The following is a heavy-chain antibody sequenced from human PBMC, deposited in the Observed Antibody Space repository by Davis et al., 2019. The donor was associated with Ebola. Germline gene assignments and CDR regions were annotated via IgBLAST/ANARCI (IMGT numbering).Heavy chain of an antibody. V-gene: IGHV3-9*01. CDR2: ISWNSGSI. J-gene: IGHJ4*02. Sequence: GESLKISCAASGFTFDDYAMPWVRQAPGKGLEWVSGISWNSGSIGYADSVKGRFTISRDNAKNSLYLQMNSLRAEDTALYYCAKDLRGYSYGYYFDYWGQGTLVTVSS. CDR1: GFTFDDYA. CDR3: AKDLRGYSYGYYFDY. D-gene: IGHD5-18*01.